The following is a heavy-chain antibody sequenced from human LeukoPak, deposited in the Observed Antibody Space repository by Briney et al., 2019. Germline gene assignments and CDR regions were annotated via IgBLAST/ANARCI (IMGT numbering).Heavy chain of an antibody. D-gene: IGHD5-12*01. Sequence: PGGSLRLSCAASGFTFSSFATSWVRQAPGKGLEWVSGISASGGSTYYADSVKGRFTISRDNSKNTLYLQMNSLRAEDTAVYYCARENIVAYYFDYWGQGALVTVSS. V-gene: IGHV3-23*01. CDR3: ARENIVAYYFDY. J-gene: IGHJ4*02. CDR1: GFTFSSFA. CDR2: ISASGGST.